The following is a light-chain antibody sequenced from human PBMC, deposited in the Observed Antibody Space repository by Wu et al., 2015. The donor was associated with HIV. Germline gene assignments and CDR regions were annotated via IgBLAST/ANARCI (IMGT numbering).Light chain of an antibody. CDR2: ATS. J-gene: IGKJ1*01. V-gene: IGKV1-NL1*01. Sequence: GDRVTISCRASQDIRNSLAWYQQKPGKAPKLLIFATSMLETGVPSRFRGSGSGTDYILTINSLQPEDFATYYCQQYYTTLWTFGQGTKVEIK. CDR1: QDIRNS. CDR3: QQYYTTLWT.